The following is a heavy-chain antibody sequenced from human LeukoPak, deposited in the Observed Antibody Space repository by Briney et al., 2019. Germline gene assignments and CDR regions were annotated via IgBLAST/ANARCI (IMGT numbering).Heavy chain of an antibody. Sequence: PSQTLSLTCAVSGGSISSGGYSWSWIRQPPGKGLEWIGYIYHSGSTNYNPSLKSRVTISVDRSKNQFSLKLSSVTAADTAVYYCARGPITIFGVVKNDYWGQGTLVTVSS. CDR1: GGSISSGGYS. J-gene: IGHJ4*02. V-gene: IGHV4-30-2*01. CDR2: IYHSGST. D-gene: IGHD3-3*01. CDR3: ARGPITIFGVVKNDY.